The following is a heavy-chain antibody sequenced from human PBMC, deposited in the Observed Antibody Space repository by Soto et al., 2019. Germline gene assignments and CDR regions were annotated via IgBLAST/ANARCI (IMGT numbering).Heavy chain of an antibody. V-gene: IGHV1-3*01. CDR2: INSCNCNT. J-gene: IGHJ3*02. CDR1: VYTFTVYA. Sequence: GVSVKVSCKASVYTFTVYAVHWVRQAPGQRLVWMGCINSCNCNTKYSHKLQGIVTITRYTSASTAYRELSSLRSEDTAVYYCARDLIRDDYDYIWWSHNRWAFDIWGQGIMVTVS. D-gene: IGHD3-16*01. CDR3: ARDLIRDDYDYIWWSHNRWAFDI.